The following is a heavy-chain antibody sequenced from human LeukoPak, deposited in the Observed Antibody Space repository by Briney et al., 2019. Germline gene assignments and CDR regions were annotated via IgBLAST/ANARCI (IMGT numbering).Heavy chain of an antibody. V-gene: IGHV4-59*01. CDR3: ARGFTVIDYYGSGKYYYGMDV. J-gene: IGHJ6*02. D-gene: IGHD3-10*01. Sequence: PSETLSLTCTVSGGSISSYYWSWIRQPPGKGLEWIGYIYYSGSTNYNPSLKSRVTIPVDTSKNQFSLKLSSVTAADTAVYYCARGFTVIDYYGSGKYYYGMDVWGQGTTVTVSS. CDR1: GGSISSYY. CDR2: IYYSGST.